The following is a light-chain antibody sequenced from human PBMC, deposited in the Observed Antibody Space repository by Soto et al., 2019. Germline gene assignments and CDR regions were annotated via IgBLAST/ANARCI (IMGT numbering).Light chain of an antibody. V-gene: IGKV3-20*01. J-gene: IGKJ5*01. CDR1: QSLSSSF. CDR2: GVS. Sequence: EIVLTQSPGTLSLSPGERVTLSCRASQSLSSSFLAWYQQKPGQAPRLLMYGVSSRATGIPDRFRGGGSGTEFTLTISRLEPEDFAVYYCQQYGSSPPITFGQGTRLEIK. CDR3: QQYGSSPPIT.